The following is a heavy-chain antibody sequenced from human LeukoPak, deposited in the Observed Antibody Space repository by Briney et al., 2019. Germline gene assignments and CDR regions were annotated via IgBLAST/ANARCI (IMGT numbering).Heavy chain of an antibody. CDR2: AYYRSKWYN. CDR3: ARDDDYGDYAHYLKY. V-gene: IGHV6-1*01. Sequence: SQTLSLTCAISGDRVYSNRAAWDWISHSPSRGLEWVGRAYYRSKWYNDYAVSVKGRVTINPDTSTNQFSLQLNSVTPEDTAVYFCARDDDYGDYAHYLKYWGEGTLVTVSS. D-gene: IGHD4-17*01. CDR1: GDRVYSNRAA. J-gene: IGHJ4*02.